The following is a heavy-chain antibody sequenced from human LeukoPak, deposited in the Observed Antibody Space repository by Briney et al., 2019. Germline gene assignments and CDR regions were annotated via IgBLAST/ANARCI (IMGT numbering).Heavy chain of an antibody. CDR2: ISDGGYST. J-gene: IGHJ3*02. CDR1: GFTFNSYA. Sequence: PGGSLRLSCTASGFTFNSYAMSWVRQAPGKGLEWVSGISDGGYSTYYADSVKGRFTISRDNSKNTLYLQMNSLRSEDTAVYYCARSQYYYDSSGYYYLAFDIWGQGTMVTVSS. V-gene: IGHV3-23*01. CDR3: ARSQYYYDSSGYYYLAFDI. D-gene: IGHD3-22*01.